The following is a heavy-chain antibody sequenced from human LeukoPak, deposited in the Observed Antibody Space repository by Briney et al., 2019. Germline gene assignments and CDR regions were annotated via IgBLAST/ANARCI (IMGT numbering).Heavy chain of an antibody. V-gene: IGHV4-30-2*01. CDR1: GGSISSGGYS. D-gene: IGHD6-19*01. CDR3: ARGSVAGHYFDY. J-gene: IGHJ4*02. CDR2: IYHSGST. Sequence: SQTLSLTCAVSGGSISSGGYSWSWIRQPPGKGLERIGYIYHSGSTYYNPSLKSRVTISVDTSKNQFSLKLSSVTAADTAVYYCARGSVAGHYFDYWGQGTLVTVSS.